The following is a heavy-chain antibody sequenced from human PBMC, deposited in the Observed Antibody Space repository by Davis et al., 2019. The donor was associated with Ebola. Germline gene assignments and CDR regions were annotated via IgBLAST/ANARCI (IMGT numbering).Heavy chain of an antibody. J-gene: IGHJ5*01. CDR1: GFTFGSFA. D-gene: IGHD1-26*01. CDR3: ARGVRWELLSWFDP. Sequence: GESLKISCAASGFTFGSFAMGWVRQAPGKGLEWVSAISPSGDATYYADSVKGRFTISRDNAKNSLYLQMNSLRAEDTAVYYCARGVRWELLSWFDPWGQGTLVTVSS. CDR2: ISPSGDAT. V-gene: IGHV3-23*01.